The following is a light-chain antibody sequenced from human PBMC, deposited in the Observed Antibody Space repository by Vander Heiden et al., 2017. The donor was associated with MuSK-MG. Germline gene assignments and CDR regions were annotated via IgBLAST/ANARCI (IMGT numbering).Light chain of an antibody. Sequence: DIQMTQSPSSLSASVGDRVTITCRASQTISSHLNWYQQKAGKAPKLLIYGASSLQTGVPSRFSGSGSGTEFILIINSLQPEDFATYYCQQYYGTLTYTFGQGTKLEIK. J-gene: IGKJ2*01. CDR1: QTISSH. CDR3: QQYYGTLTYT. V-gene: IGKV1-39*01. CDR2: GAS.